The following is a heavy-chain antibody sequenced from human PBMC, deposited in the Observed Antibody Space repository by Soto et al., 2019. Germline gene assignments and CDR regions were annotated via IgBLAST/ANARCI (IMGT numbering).Heavy chain of an antibody. CDR3: ARVPYSYGYYYYGMDV. Sequence: QVQLVESGGGVVQPGRSLRLSCAASGFTFSSYGMHWVRQAPGKGLEWVAVIWYDGSNKYYADSVKGRFTISRDNSKNTLYLQMNSLRAEDTAVYYCARVPYSYGYYYYGMDVWGQGTTVTVSS. D-gene: IGHD5-18*01. CDR2: IWYDGSNK. J-gene: IGHJ6*02. CDR1: GFTFSSYG. V-gene: IGHV3-33*01.